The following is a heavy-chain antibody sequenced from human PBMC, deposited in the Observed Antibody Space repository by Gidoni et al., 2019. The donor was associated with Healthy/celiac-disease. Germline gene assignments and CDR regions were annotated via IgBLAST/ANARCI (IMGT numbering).Heavy chain of an antibody. V-gene: IGHV5-51*01. CDR1: GYSFTSDW. CDR3: ARHTTVVLSSAFDI. Sequence: EVQLVQSGAAVKKPGESLKISCMGSGYSFTSDWIGWVRQMPGKGLGWMGIIYPGDSDTRYSPSFQGQVTISADKSISTAYLQWSSLKASDTAMYYCARHTTVVLSSAFDIWGQGTMVTVSS. D-gene: IGHD4-17*01. J-gene: IGHJ3*02. CDR2: IYPGDSDT.